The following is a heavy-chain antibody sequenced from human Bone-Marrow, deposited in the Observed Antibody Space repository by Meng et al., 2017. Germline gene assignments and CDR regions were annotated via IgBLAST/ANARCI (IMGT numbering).Heavy chain of an antibody. V-gene: IGHV1-69*01. D-gene: IGHD3-10*01. Sequence: QGQLVQSGAEVKKPGSSVKVSCKASGGTFSSYAISWVRQAPGQGLEWMGGIIPIFGTANYAQKFQGRVTITADESTSTAYMELSSLRSEDTAVYYCARGVKGFGELLGWYFDLWGRGTLVTVSS. CDR3: ARGVKGFGELLGWYFDL. J-gene: IGHJ2*01. CDR1: GGTFSSYA. CDR2: IIPIFGTA.